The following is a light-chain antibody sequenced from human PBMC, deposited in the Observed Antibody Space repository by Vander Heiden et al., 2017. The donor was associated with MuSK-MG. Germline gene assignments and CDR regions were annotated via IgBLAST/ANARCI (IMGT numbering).Light chain of an antibody. V-gene: IGKV1-27*01. CDR3: QKYKSAPRT. J-gene: IGKJ1*01. CDR2: VAS. Sequence: DIQMTQSPSSLSASVGDRVTITCRASQGISNYLAWYQQKPGKVPKLLIYVASTLQSGVPSRFSGSGSGTDFTLTISSLQPEDVATYYCQKYKSAPRTFGQRTRVEIK. CDR1: QGISNY.